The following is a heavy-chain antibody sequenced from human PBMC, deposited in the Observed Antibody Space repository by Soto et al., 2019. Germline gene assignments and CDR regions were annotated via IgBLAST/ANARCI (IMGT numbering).Heavy chain of an antibody. CDR1: SGSISSSNW. J-gene: IGHJ5*02. CDR2: IYHSGST. Sequence: QVQLQESGPGLVKPSGTLSLTSAVSSGSISSSNWWSWVRQPPGKGLEWIGEIYHSGSTNYNPSLKRRVTISVDKSKNQFSLKLSSVTAADTAVYYCARGGGWDNWFDPWGQGTLVTVSS. V-gene: IGHV4-4*02. CDR3: ARGGGWDNWFDP. D-gene: IGHD6-19*01.